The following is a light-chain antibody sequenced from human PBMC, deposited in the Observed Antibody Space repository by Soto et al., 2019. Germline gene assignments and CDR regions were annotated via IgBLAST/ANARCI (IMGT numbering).Light chain of an antibody. CDR1: SSDVGAYNF. V-gene: IGLV2-11*01. J-gene: IGLJ3*02. CDR3: CSYAGSSIQVL. CDR2: DVN. Sequence: QSALTQPRSVSGSPGHSVAISFTGTSSDVGAYNFVSWYLQYPATAPKLLIYDVNKRPPGVPDRFSGSKSGNTASLTISGLQSEDEGDYFCCSYAGSSIQVLFGGGTKLTVL.